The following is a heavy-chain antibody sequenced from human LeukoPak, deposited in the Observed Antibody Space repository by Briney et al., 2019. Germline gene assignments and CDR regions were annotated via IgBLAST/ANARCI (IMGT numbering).Heavy chain of an antibody. CDR1: GYTFTSYY. Sequence: APVKVSCKASGYTFTSYYMHWVRQAPGQGLEWMGIINPSGGSTSYTQKFQGRVTMTRDTSTSTVYMELSSLRSEDTAVYYCAREGFPPKISDFWSGLGPYYYYGMDVWGQGTTVTVSS. V-gene: IGHV1-46*01. CDR3: AREGFPPKISDFWSGLGPYYYYGMDV. D-gene: IGHD3-3*01. J-gene: IGHJ6*02. CDR2: INPSGGST.